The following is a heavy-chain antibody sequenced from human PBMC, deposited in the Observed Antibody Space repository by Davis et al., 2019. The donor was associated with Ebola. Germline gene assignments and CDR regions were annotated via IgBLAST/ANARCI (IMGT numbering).Heavy chain of an antibody. Sequence: MPSETLSLTCTVSGGLINNYFWSCIRQLPGKGLEWIGIIHYLGNTNYTPSLKRRVTMSVDTSKNQFSLKLRSVTDADTAVYYCARGNYGYDIVLYYYNMDGWGQGTTVTVSS. J-gene: IGHJ6*02. D-gene: IGHD3-9*01. CDR2: IHYLGNT. CDR3: ARGNYGYDIVLYYYNMDG. CDR1: GGLINNYF. V-gene: IGHV4-59*01.